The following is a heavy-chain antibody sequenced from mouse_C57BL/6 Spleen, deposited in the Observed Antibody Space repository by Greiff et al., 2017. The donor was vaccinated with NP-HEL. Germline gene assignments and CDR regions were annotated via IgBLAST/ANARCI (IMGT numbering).Heavy chain of an antibody. CDR1: GYAFTNYL. Sequence: VQLQQSGAELVRPGTSVKVSCKASGYAFTNYLIEWVKQRPGQGLEWIGVINPGSGGTNYNEKFKGKATLTADKSSSTAYMQLSSLTSEDSAVYFCARSRGTAQAMFAYWGQGTLVTVSA. CDR3: ARSRGTAQAMFAY. D-gene: IGHD3-2*02. V-gene: IGHV1-54*01. CDR2: INPGSGGT. J-gene: IGHJ3*01.